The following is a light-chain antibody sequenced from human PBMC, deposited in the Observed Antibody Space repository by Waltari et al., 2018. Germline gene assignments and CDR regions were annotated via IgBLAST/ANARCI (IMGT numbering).Light chain of an antibody. CDR3: QQGSILPLT. CDR1: ESVSNY. V-gene: IGKV3-11*01. CDR2: DTS. Sequence: EVVLTQSPVTLSLAAGERATLSCRASESVSNYLAWYQQKPGQSPRLLIYDTSKGATGIPARVSGSGYGTDFTLTINNLEAEDFALYYCQQGSILPLTFGGGTKVEIQ. J-gene: IGKJ4*01.